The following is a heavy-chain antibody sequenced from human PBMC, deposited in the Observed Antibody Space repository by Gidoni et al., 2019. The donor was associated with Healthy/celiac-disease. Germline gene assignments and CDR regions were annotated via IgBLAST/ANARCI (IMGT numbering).Heavy chain of an antibody. Sequence: QVQLQQWGAGLLKPSATLSLTCAVYGGSFSGYYWSWIRQPPGKGLEWIGEINHSGSTNYNPSLKSRVTISVDTSKNQFSLKLSSVTAADTAVYYCARGRHTQQLVLGYCDYWGQGTLVTVSS. D-gene: IGHD6-13*01. CDR1: GGSFSGYY. V-gene: IGHV4-34*01. J-gene: IGHJ4*02. CDR2: INHSGST. CDR3: ARGRHTQQLVLGYCDY.